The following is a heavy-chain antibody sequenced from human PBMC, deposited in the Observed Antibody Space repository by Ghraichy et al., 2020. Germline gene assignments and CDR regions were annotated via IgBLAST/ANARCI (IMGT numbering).Heavy chain of an antibody. CDR3: ASAPAAPPRDAFDI. Sequence: SVKVSCKASGGTFSSYAISWVRQAPGQGLEWMGGIIPIFGTANYAQKFQGRVTITADESTSTAYMELSSLRSEDTAVYYCASAPAAPPRDAFDIWGQGTMVTVSS. CDR1: GGTFSSYA. D-gene: IGHD2-2*01. CDR2: IIPIFGTA. V-gene: IGHV1-69*13. J-gene: IGHJ3*02.